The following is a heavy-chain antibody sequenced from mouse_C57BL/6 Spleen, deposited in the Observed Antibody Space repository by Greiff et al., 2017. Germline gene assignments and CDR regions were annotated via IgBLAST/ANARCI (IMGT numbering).Heavy chain of an antibody. J-gene: IGHJ4*01. V-gene: IGHV5-16*01. D-gene: IGHD2-4*01. CDR2: ITYDGSST. Sequence: EVMLVESEGGLVQPGSSMKLSCTASGFTFSDYYMAWVRQVPEKGLEWVANITYDGSSTYYLDSLKSRFIISRDNAKNILYLQMSSLKSEDTATYYCARFDYDYAMDYWGQGTSVTVSS. CDR1: GFTFSDYY. CDR3: ARFDYDYAMDY.